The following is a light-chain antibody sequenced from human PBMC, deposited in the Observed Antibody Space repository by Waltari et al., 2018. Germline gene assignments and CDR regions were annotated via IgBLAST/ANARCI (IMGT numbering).Light chain of an antibody. CDR2: NVS. CDR1: QSLVFSDVNTY. J-gene: IGKJ2*01. V-gene: IGKV2-30*01. CDR3: MQGTHWPYT. Sequence: DAVLTQSPLSLTVTLGQPASISCRASQSLVFSDVNTYLNWFHQRPGQPPRRLIYNVSNRDAGVPDRFSGRGAGPDFTLKISRVEAEDVGGVYYCMQGTHWPYTFGQGTKLDIK.